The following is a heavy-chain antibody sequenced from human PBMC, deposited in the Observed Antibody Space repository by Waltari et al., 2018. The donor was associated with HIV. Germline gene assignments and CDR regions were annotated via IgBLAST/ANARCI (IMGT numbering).Heavy chain of an antibody. D-gene: IGHD3-10*01. V-gene: IGHV1-69*04. J-gene: IGHJ6*02. CDR3: ARVGYYGSGMVPNYYYGMDV. Sequence: QVQLVQSGAEVKKPGSSVKVSCKASGGTFSSYAISWVRQAPGQGLEWMGRIIPILGIANYAQKFQGRVTITADKSTSTAYMELSSLRSEDTAVYYCARVGYYGSGMVPNYYYGMDVWGQGTTVTVSS. CDR2: IIPILGIA. CDR1: GGTFSSYA.